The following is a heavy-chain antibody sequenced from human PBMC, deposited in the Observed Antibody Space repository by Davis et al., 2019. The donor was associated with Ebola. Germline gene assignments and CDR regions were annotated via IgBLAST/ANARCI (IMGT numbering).Heavy chain of an antibody. CDR3: VREVGGSRHY. CDR1: GFTFSSYW. V-gene: IGHV3-74*01. CDR2: INSDGSST. J-gene: IGHJ4*02. Sequence: HTGGSLRLSCAASGFTFSSYWMHWVRQAPGKGLVWVSRINSDGSSTSYADSVKGRFTISRDNAKNSLYLQIDSLRVEDTATYYCVREVGGSRHYWGQGALVTVSS. D-gene: IGHD2-15*01.